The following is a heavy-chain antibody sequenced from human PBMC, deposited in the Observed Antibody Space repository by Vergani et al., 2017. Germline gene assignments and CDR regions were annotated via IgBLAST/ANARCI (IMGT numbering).Heavy chain of an antibody. V-gene: IGHV3-33*01. J-gene: IGHJ6*03. Sequence: QVQLEESGGGVVQPGRSLRLSCAGSGFTLSSHTMPWVRQAPGKGLEWVAFIWYDGSKEYYAVSVKVRFNIYRDNSKNTLYLQMNNLIAADKAVYYCARSGYCSHGVCYMTYYYYMDVWGKGTAVTVSS. CDR3: ARSGYCSHGVCYMTYYYYMDV. CDR2: IWYDGSKE. CDR1: GFTLSSHT. D-gene: IGHD2-8*01.